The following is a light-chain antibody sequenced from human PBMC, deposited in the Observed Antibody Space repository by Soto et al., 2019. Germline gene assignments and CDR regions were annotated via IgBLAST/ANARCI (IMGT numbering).Light chain of an antibody. CDR3: AAGGTAGDDGLSSPFYV. CDR2: RDN. J-gene: IGLJ1*01. Sequence: QSALTQPPSASGSPGQSVTISCTGTSSDVGGYDRVSWFQQHPGKAPKLLIFRDNQRPSGVSDRFSGSRSGTSASLAISGLRSEDEADYYCAAGGTAGDDGLSSPFYVFGTGTKLTVL. CDR1: SSDVGGYDR. V-gene: IGLV2-8*01.